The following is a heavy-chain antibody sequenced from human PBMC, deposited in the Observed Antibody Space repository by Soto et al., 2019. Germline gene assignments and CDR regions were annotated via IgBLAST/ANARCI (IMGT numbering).Heavy chain of an antibody. D-gene: IGHD4-4*01. CDR2: TYYGKSKWLY. V-gene: IGHV6-1*01. CDR3: ASDPPGFHSPFDS. Sequence: SQTLSLTCAISGDSVSNKGAAWNWIRHSPSRGLEWLGRTYYGKSKWLYDYAVSVRSRITINPDTSKNQFSLHLTSVTPEDTSVYFCASDPPGFHSPFDSWGQGTLVTVSS. J-gene: IGHJ4*02. CDR1: GDSVSNKGAA.